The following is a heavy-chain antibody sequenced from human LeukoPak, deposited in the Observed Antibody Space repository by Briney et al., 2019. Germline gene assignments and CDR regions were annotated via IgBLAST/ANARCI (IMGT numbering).Heavy chain of an antibody. CDR1: GFTFSSYS. J-gene: IGHJ6*02. CDR2: ISSSSSYI. D-gene: IGHD2-2*01. V-gene: IGHV3-21*01. CDR3: ARKGVYCSSTSCQIPYGMDV. Sequence: GGSLRLSCAASGFTFSSYSMNWVRQAPGKGLEWVSSISSSSSYIYYADSVKGRFTISRDNAKNSLYLQMNSLRAEDAAVYYCARKGVYCSSTSCQIPYGMDVWGQGTTVTVSS.